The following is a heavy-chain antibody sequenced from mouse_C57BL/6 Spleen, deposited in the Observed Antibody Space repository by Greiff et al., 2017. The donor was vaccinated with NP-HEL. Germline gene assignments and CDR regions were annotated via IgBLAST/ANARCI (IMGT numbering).Heavy chain of an antibody. CDR1: GFSLTSYG. CDR2: IWGGGST. V-gene: IGHV2-9*01. J-gene: IGHJ4*01. D-gene: IGHD2-12*01. Sequence: VKLVESGPGLVAPSQSLSITCTVSGFSLTSYGVDWVRQPPGKGLEWLGVIWGGGSTNYNSALMSRLSISKDNTKSQVFLKMNSLQTADTAMDYGAKHTHNYGDAMDYWGQGTSVTVSS. CDR3: AKHTHNYGDAMDY.